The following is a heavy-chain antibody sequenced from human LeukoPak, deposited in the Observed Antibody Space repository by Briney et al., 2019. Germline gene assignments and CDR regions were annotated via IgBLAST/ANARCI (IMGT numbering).Heavy chain of an antibody. CDR3: ARGYSSSGYYYYGMDV. V-gene: IGHV3-66*02. J-gene: IGHJ6*02. Sequence: GGSLRLSCAASGFTVSSHYMTWVRQAPGKGLEWVSVIYSGGATYYADSVLGRFTISRDNSKNTLYLQMNSLRAEDTAVYYCARGYSSSGYYYYGMDVWGQGTTVTVSS. D-gene: IGHD6-6*01. CDR2: IYSGGAT. CDR1: GFTVSSHY.